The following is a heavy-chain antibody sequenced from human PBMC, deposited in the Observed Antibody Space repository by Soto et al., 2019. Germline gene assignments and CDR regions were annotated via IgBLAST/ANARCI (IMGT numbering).Heavy chain of an antibody. V-gene: IGHV3-23*01. CDR2: ISGSGGST. J-gene: IGHJ4*02. Sequence: EVQLLESGGGLVQPGGSLRLSCAASGFTFSSYAMSWVRQAPGKGLEWVSSISGSGGSTYYADSVKGRFTISRDNSKNTLYLQMNSLRAEDTAVYYCVKARYYDSTGYLYYFDYWGQGTLVTVSS. CDR3: VKARYYDSTGYLYYFDY. D-gene: IGHD3-22*01. CDR1: GFTFSSYA.